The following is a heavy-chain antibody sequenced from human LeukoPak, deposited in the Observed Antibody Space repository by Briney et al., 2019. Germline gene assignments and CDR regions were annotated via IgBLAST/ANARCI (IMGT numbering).Heavy chain of an antibody. CDR3: ARGITMIRGVIIDYYYYVMDV. CDR1: GYTFTSYE. J-gene: IGHJ6*02. V-gene: IGHV1-8*01. Sequence: GASVKVSCKASGYTFTSYEINWVRQATGQGLEWMGWMNPNGGNTGYAQKFQGRVTMTRNTSISTAYMELSSLRSEDTAVYYCARGITMIRGVIIDYYYYVMDVWGQGTTVTVSS. CDR2: MNPNGGNT. D-gene: IGHD3-10*01.